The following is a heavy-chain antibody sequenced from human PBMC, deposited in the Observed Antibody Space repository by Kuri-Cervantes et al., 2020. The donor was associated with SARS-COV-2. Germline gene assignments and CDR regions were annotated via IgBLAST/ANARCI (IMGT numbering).Heavy chain of an antibody. Sequence: SETLSLTCTVSGGSISSGSYYWSWIRQPAGKGLEWIGYIYTSGSTNYNPSLKSRVTISVDTSKNQFSLKLSSVTAADTAVYYCARVFMDYYDSSAVSPRRGWFDPWGQGTLVTVSS. CDR3: ARVFMDYYDSSAVSPRRGWFDP. CDR1: GGSISSGSYY. D-gene: IGHD3-22*01. CDR2: IYTSGST. V-gene: IGHV4-61*09. J-gene: IGHJ5*02.